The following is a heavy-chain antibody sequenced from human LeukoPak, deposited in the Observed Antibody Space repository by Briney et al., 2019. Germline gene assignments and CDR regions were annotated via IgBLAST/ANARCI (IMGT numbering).Heavy chain of an antibody. V-gene: IGHV4-34*01. CDR2: INHSGST. Sequence: PSETLSLTCAVYDGSFSGYYWSWIRQPPGKGLEWIGEINHSGSTNYNPSLKSRVTISVDTSKNQFSLKLSSVTAADTAVYYCARSWELPGTDYYYYMDVWGKGTTVTVSS. D-gene: IGHD1-26*01. CDR1: DGSFSGYY. J-gene: IGHJ6*03. CDR3: ARSWELPGTDYYYYMDV.